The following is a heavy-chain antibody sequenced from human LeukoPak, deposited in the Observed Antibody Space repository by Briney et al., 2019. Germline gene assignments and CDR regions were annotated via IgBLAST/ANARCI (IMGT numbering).Heavy chain of an antibody. CDR2: IYYSGTT. CDR1: GGSTSSTTYY. CDR3: ARVLQNYYHMDV. J-gene: IGHJ6*03. D-gene: IGHD3-3*01. V-gene: IGHV4-39*07. Sequence: SETLSLTCSVSGGSTSSTTYYWGWIRQPPGKGLEWIGSIYYSGTTYYNPSLKSRVTVSVDTSKNQFSLKLSSVTAADTAVYYCARVLQNYYHMDVWGKGTTVTVSS.